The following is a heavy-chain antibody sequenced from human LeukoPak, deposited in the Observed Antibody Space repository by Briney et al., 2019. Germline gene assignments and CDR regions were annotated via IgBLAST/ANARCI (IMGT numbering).Heavy chain of an antibody. J-gene: IGHJ6*02. D-gene: IGHD2-2*01. CDR2: INPSGGST. V-gene: IGHV1-46*01. CDR1: GYTFTSYY. CDR3: ARENIVVVPAALPYYYGTDV. Sequence: GASVKVSCKASGYTFTSYYMHWVRQAPGQGLEWMGIINPSGGSTSYAQKFQGRVTMTRDTSTSTVYMELSSLRSEDTAVYYCARENIVVVPAALPYYYGTDVWGQGTTVTVSS.